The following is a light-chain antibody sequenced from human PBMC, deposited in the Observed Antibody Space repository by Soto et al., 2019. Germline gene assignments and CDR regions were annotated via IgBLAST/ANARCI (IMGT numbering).Light chain of an antibody. J-gene: IGLJ3*02. CDR1: SSDVGEYNY. V-gene: IGLV2-8*01. Sequence: QSVLTQPPSASGSPGQSVTISCTGSSSDVGEYNYVSWYQQHPGKAPQLMIHEVTKRPSGVPDRFSGSKSGNTASLTVSGLQAEDEADYYCSSFAGSNIWVFGGGTQLTVL. CDR2: EVT. CDR3: SSFAGSNIWV.